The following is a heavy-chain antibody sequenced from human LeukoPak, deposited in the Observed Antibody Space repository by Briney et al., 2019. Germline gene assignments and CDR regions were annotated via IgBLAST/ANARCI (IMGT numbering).Heavy chain of an antibody. CDR3: ATSYGDYPIPPYNWFDP. CDR2: ISGSGGST. J-gene: IGHJ5*02. CDR1: GFTFSSYA. D-gene: IGHD4-17*01. Sequence: PGGSLRLSCAASGFTFSSYAMSWVRQAPGKGLEWVSAISGSGGSTYYADSVKGRFTISRDNSKNTLYLQMNSLRAEDTAVYYCATSYGDYPIPPYNWFDPWGQGTLVTVSS. V-gene: IGHV3-23*01.